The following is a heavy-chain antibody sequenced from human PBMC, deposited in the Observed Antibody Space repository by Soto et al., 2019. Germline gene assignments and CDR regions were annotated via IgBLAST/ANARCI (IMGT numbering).Heavy chain of an antibody. CDR2: IWYDGSNK. CDR3: ARDSYCSSTSCYRRRHYYYYGMDV. D-gene: IGHD2-2*01. Sequence: PVGSLRLSCAASGFTFSSYGIHWVRQAPGKGLEWVAVIWYDGSNKYYADSVKGRFTISRDNSKNTLYLQMNSLRAEDTAVYYCARDSYCSSTSCYRRRHYYYYGMDVWGQGTTVTVSS. V-gene: IGHV3-33*01. J-gene: IGHJ6*02. CDR1: GFTFSSYG.